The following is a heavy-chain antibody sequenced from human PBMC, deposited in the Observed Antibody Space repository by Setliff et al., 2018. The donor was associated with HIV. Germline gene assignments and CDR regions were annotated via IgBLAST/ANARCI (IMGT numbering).Heavy chain of an antibody. CDR3: ARGVPLLPPHY. CDR2: IFYSETVSYGGRT. D-gene: IGHD2-21*02. CDR1: GGSISSNNYY. Sequence: PSETLSLTCTVSGGSISSNNYYWGWFLQTPGKGLEWIGSIFYSETVSYGGRTYYTPSLKSRVTLSVDTSKTQFSLKLSSVTAADTAVYYCARGVPLLPPHYWGQGALVTGFS. J-gene: IGHJ4*02. V-gene: IGHV4-39*07.